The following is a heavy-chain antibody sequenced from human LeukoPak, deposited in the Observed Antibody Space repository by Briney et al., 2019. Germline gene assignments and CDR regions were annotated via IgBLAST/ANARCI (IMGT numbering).Heavy chain of an antibody. CDR2: IKEDGSEK. CDR3: ARDHHDVLTGYYSDYYNYYYMDV. J-gene: IGHJ6*03. CDR1: GFTFSSYW. V-gene: IGHV3-7*01. Sequence: QPGGSLRLSCVASGFTFSSYWMSWVRQAPGKGLEWVANIKEDGSEKYYVDSVRGRFTLSRDNAENSLYLQMNGLRAEDTAVYYCARDHHDVLTGYYSDYYNYYYMDVWGKGTTVTVSS. D-gene: IGHD3-9*01.